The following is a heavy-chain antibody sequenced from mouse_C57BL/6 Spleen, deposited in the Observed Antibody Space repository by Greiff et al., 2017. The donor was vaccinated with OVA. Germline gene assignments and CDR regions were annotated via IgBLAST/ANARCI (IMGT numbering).Heavy chain of an antibody. CDR3: TRDGNLYYAMDY. CDR1: GFTFSSYA. V-gene: IGHV5-9-1*02. Sequence: EVKVVESGEGLVKPGGSLKLSCAASGFTFSSYAMSWVRQTPEKRLEWVAYISSGGDYIYYADTVKGRFTISRDNARNTLYLQMSSLKSEDTAMYYCTRDGNLYYAMDYWGQGTSVTVSS. CDR2: ISSGGDYI. J-gene: IGHJ4*01. D-gene: IGHD2-1*01.